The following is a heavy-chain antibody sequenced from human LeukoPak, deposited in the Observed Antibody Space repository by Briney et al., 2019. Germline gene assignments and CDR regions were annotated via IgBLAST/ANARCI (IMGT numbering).Heavy chain of an antibody. CDR3: ARDGPYIGYCSSTSCRPYYGMDV. J-gene: IGHJ6*02. Sequence: PGGSLRLSCAASGFTFSSYAMSWVRQAPGKGLEWVSAISGSGGSTYYADSVKGRFTISRDNSKNTLYLQMNSLRAEDTAVYYCARDGPYIGYCSSTSCRPYYGMDVWGQGTTVTVSS. CDR1: GFTFSSYA. V-gene: IGHV3-23*01. D-gene: IGHD2-2*01. CDR2: ISGSGGST.